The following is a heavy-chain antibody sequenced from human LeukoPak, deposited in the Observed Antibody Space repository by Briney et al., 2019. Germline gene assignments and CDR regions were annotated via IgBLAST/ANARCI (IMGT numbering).Heavy chain of an antibody. V-gene: IGHV1-69*05. J-gene: IGHJ6*03. CDR1: GGTFSSYA. Sequence: ASVKVSCKASGGTFSSYAISWVRQAPGQGLEGMGGIIPIFGTGKYAQEFQGRGRITTDESKSKDYMERSSLRSEDTAVYYCTLGVDIVVVPAAMGLSPPSYYYYMDVWGKGTTVTVSS. CDR2: IIPIFGTG. D-gene: IGHD2-2*03. CDR3: TLGVDIVVVPAAMGLSPPSYYYYMDV.